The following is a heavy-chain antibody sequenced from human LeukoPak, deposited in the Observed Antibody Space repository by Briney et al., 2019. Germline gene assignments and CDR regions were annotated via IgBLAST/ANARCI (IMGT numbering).Heavy chain of an antibody. CDR2: ISGSGGST. D-gene: IGHD6-19*01. J-gene: IGHJ4*02. CDR3: AKEGQYSSGLPLDY. V-gene: IGHV3-23*01. CDR1: GFTFSSYS. Sequence: PGGSLRLSCAASGFTFSSYSMNWVRQAPGKGLEWVSAISGSGGSTYYADSVKGRFTISRDNSKNTLYLQMDSLRAEDTAVYYCAKEGQYSSGLPLDYWGQGTLVTVSS.